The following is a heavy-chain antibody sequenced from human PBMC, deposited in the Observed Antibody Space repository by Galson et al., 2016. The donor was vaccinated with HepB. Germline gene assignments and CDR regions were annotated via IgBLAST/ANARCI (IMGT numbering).Heavy chain of an antibody. V-gene: IGHV3-48*03. CDR3: VGGHYEH. CDR1: GFSFRSED. Sequence: SLRLSCAASGFSFRSEDMNWVRQAPGKWLEWVSYISTSGSGTYYADSVRGRFTISRDNAKSSLYVQMNNLRAEDTAVYYCVGGHYEHWGQGTLVTVSS. J-gene: IGHJ1*01. D-gene: IGHD3-10*01. CDR2: ISTSGSGT.